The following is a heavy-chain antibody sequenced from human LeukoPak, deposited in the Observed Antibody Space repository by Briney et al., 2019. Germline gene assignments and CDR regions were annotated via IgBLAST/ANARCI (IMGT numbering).Heavy chain of an antibody. CDR1: GYTFTNYW. CDR3: ARHIIGAATSWFDP. V-gene: IGHV5-51*01. CDR2: IYPGDSQT. Sequence: GESLKISCKTSGYTFTNYWIHWVRQMPGKGLEWMGIIYPGDSQTRYSPSFQGQVTISADKSINTAYLQWSSLKASDTAMYYCARHIIGAATSWFDPWGQGTLVTVSS. J-gene: IGHJ5*02. D-gene: IGHD2-15*01.